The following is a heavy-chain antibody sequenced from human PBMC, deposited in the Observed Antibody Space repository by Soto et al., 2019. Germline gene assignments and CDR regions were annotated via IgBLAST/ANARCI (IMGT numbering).Heavy chain of an antibody. V-gene: IGHV3-53*02. J-gene: IGHJ4*02. Sequence: DVQLVETGGGLIQPGGSLRLSCAATGFIVSASYMSWVRQAPGKGLEWVSVIYSDGRTYYADYVEGRFTISRDNSKNRLYLKMNSLSAEDTAVYYCARCSGWYGQCYFDCWGQGTLVTVSS. CDR3: ARCSGWYGQCYFDC. CDR1: GFIVSASY. D-gene: IGHD6-13*01. CDR2: IYSDGRT.